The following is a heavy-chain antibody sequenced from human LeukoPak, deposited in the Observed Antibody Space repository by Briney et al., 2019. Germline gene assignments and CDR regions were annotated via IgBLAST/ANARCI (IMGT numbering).Heavy chain of an antibody. D-gene: IGHD2-15*01. CDR1: GFTFSSYS. Sequence: GGSLRLSCAASGFTFSSYSMNWVRQAPGGGLEWVSSISSSSNYIYYVDSVKGRFTISTDNAKNSLFLQMNSMRAEDTAVYFCARSKPWGYCSGGSCYPTYYYYYYMDVWGKGTTVTVSS. CDR3: ARSKPWGYCSGGSCYPTYYYYYYMDV. CDR2: ISSSSNYI. V-gene: IGHV3-21*01. J-gene: IGHJ6*03.